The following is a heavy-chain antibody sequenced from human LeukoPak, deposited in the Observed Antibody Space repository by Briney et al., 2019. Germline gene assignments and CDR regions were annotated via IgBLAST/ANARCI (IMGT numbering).Heavy chain of an antibody. V-gene: IGHV4-61*02. J-gene: IGHJ4*02. D-gene: IGHD6-13*01. CDR1: GGSISNITNSNW. CDR3: AGHVSAAAGGR. Sequence: SETLSLTCAVSGGSISNITNSNWWSWVRQPAGKGLEWIGRIYTSGGTNYNPSLKSRVTISLDTSKNQFSLKLNSMTAADTAVYYCAGHVSAAAGGRWGQGTLVTVSS. CDR2: IYTSGGT.